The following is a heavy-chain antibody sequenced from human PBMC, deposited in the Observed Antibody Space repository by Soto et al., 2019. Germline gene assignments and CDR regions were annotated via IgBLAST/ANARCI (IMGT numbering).Heavy chain of an antibody. CDR2: ISGSGGST. V-gene: IGHV3-23*01. J-gene: IGHJ5*02. CDR3: AKEGYCISTRCSGANWFDP. CDR1: GFTFSSYA. Sequence: EVQLLESGGGLVQPGGSLRLSCAASGFTFSSYAMSWVRQAPGKGLEWVSAISGSGGSTYYADSVKGRFTISRDNSKNTLYLQMNSLRAEDTAVYYCAKEGYCISTRCSGANWFDPWGQGTLVTVSS. D-gene: IGHD2-2*01.